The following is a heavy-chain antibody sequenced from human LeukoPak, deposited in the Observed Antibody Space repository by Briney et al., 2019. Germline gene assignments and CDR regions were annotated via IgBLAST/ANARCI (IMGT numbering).Heavy chain of an antibody. J-gene: IGHJ4*02. D-gene: IGHD3-10*01. Sequence: GESLKISWKGSGYSFTSYWIGLVRQMPGKGLGWIGIIYPGDSDTRYSPPFQGQVTISADKSISTAYLQWSRLKASDTAMYYCAREVRGASFGYWGQGTLVTVSS. CDR2: IYPGDSDT. CDR3: AREVRGASFGY. CDR1: GYSFTSYW. V-gene: IGHV5-51*01.